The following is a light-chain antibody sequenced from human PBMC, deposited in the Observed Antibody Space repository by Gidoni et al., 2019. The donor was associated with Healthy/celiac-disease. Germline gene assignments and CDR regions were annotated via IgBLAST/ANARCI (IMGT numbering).Light chain of an antibody. CDR3: QQSYRWT. CDR1: QSISSY. Sequence: DIQMTQSPSSLSASVGDRVTITCRASQSISSYLNLYQQKPGTAPKLLIYAASSLQSGVPSRFSGSGSGTDFTLTISSLQPEDFATYYCQQSYRWTFGQGTKVEIK. V-gene: IGKV1-39*01. CDR2: AAS. J-gene: IGKJ1*01.